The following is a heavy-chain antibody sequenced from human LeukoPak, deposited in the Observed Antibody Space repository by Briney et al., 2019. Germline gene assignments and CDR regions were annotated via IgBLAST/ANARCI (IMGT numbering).Heavy chain of an antibody. CDR3: AKVSGYYFDSGGAYYFDY. D-gene: IGHD3-22*01. V-gene: IGHV3-23*01. CDR1: GFTFSSYA. CDR2: LSGSGGNT. Sequence: PGGSLRLSCAASGFTFSSYAMGWVRQAPGKGLEWVSGLSGSGGNTYYADSVKGRFTISRDNSKNTLSLQMNSLRAEDTAVYYRAKVSGYYFDSGGAYYFDYWGQGTLVTVSS. J-gene: IGHJ4*02.